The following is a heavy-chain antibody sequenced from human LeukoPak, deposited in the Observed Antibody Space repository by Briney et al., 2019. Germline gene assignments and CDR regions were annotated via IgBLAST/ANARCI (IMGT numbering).Heavy chain of an antibody. J-gene: IGHJ6*02. V-gene: IGHV4-4*07. CDR2: IYTSGST. Sequence: KTSETLSLTCTVSGGSISSYYWSWIRQPAGKGLEWIGRIYTSGSTNYNPSLKSRVTISVDTSKSQFSLKLSSVTAADTAVYYCARDLFVLRGVSRPHYYYGMDVWGQGTTVTVSS. CDR3: ARDLFVLRGVSRPHYYYGMDV. CDR1: GGSISSYY. D-gene: IGHD3-10*01.